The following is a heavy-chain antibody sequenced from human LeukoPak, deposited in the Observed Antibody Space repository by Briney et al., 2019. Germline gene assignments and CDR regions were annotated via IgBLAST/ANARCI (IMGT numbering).Heavy chain of an antibody. D-gene: IGHD3-9*01. CDR1: GGSFSGYY. CDR2: INHSGST. V-gene: IGHV4-34*01. CDR3: ARYLTDDAFDI. J-gene: IGHJ3*02. Sequence: PSETLSLTCAVYGGSFSGYYWSWIRRPPGKGLEWIGEINHSGSTNYNPSLKSRVTISVDTSKNQFSLKLSSVTAADTAVYYCARYLTDDAFDIWGQGTMVTVSS.